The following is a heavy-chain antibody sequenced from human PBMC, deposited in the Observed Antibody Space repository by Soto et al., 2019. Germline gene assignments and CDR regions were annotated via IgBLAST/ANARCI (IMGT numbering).Heavy chain of an antibody. V-gene: IGHV1-2*02. Sequence: ASVKVSCKASGYTFTGYYMHWVRQAPGQGLEWMGWINPNSGGTNYAQKFQGRVTMTRDTSISTAYMELSRLRSDDTAVYYCASGYSSSWYSWFDPWGQGSLVTVCS. J-gene: IGHJ5*02. CDR2: INPNSGGT. D-gene: IGHD6-13*01. CDR1: GYTFTGYY. CDR3: ASGYSSSWYSWFDP.